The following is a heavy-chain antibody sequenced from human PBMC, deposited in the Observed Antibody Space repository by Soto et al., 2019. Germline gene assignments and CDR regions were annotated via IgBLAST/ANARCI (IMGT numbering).Heavy chain of an antibody. Sequence: PSETLSLTCTVSGGSISSYYWSWIRQPPGKGLEWIGYIYYSGSTYYNPSLKSRVTISVDTSKNQFSLKLSSVTAADTAVYYCARDRAYYYDSSGPLWGQGTLVTVSS. V-gene: IGHV4-30-4*08. D-gene: IGHD3-22*01. J-gene: IGHJ4*02. CDR2: IYYSGST. CDR1: GGSISSYY. CDR3: ARDRAYYYDSSGPL.